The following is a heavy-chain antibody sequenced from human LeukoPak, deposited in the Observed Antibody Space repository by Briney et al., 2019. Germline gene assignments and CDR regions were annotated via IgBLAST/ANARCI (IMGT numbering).Heavy chain of an antibody. CDR1: EFDFSSHA. CDR3: VPPSPFDY. V-gene: IGHV3-23*01. Sequence: GGSLRLSCAASEFDFSSHAMTWVRQAPGKGLEWVSAISISGSKTYYADSVKGRFTISRDNSKNTLYLQMNSLRAEDTAVYYCVPPSPFDYWGQGTLVTVSS. J-gene: IGHJ4*02. CDR2: ISISGSKT.